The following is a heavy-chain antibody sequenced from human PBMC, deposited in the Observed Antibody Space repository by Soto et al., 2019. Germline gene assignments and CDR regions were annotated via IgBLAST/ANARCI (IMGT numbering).Heavy chain of an antibody. CDR3: TTLSMMLVHLDY. CDR2: IKSKADGGAA. D-gene: IGHD6-13*01. J-gene: IGHJ4*02. V-gene: IGHV3-15*07. CDR1: GFTLSNAW. Sequence: EVQLVESGGGLVRPGGSLRLSCAASGFTLSNAWMNWFRQAPGKGLEWVARIKSKADGGAADYAVPVKGRFSISRDDSENMVYLQMDSLKTEDTAIYYCTTLSMMLVHLDYWGQGALVTVSS.